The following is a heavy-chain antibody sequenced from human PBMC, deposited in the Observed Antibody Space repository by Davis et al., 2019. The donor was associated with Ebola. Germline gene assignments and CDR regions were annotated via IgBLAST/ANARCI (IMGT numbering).Heavy chain of an antibody. CDR3: ARVGDIGGYDFYY. CDR1: GYTFTSYG. CDR2: ISAYNGNT. D-gene: IGHD5-12*01. V-gene: IGHV1-18*01. Sequence: ASVKVSCKASGYTFTSYGISWVRQAPGQGLEWMGWISAYNGNTNYAQKFQGRVTMTRNTSISTAYMELSSLRSEDTAVYYCARVGDIGGYDFYYWGQGTLVTVSS. J-gene: IGHJ4*02.